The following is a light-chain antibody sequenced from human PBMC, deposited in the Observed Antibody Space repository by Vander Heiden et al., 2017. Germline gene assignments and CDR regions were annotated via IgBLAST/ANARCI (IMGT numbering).Light chain of an antibody. J-gene: IGLJ3*02. V-gene: IGLV1-40*01. CDR2: DNS. Sequence: QSVLTQTPSVSGAPGQRVTISCTGSSSNIGAGYDVHWYQQLPGTAPKLLIYDNSNRPSGVPDRFSGSKSGTSASLAITGLQAEDEADYYCQSYDSSLSGSRVFGGGTKVTVL. CDR3: QSYDSSLSGSRV. CDR1: SSNIGAGYD.